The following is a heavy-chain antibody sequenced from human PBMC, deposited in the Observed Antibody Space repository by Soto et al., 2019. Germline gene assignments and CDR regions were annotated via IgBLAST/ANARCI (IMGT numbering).Heavy chain of an antibody. CDR3: ARFSPLTPGGVAFDI. J-gene: IGHJ3*02. CDR1: GGSISSGGYY. CDR2: IYYSGST. Sequence: SETLSLTCTVSGGSISSGGYYWSWIRQPPGKGLEWIGYIYYSGSTNYSPSLKSRVTISVDTSKNQFSLKLSSVTAADTAVYYCARFSPLTPGGVAFDIWGQGTMVTVSS. D-gene: IGHD3-10*01. V-gene: IGHV4-61*08.